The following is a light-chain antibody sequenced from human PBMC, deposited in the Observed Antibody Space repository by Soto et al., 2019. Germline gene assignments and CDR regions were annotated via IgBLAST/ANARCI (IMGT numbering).Light chain of an antibody. CDR2: DAS. CDR3: QSYNTARPT. V-gene: IGKV3-11*01. CDR1: QSVGSY. J-gene: IGKJ5*01. Sequence: EIVFTQSPGTLSFSPGERASLSFRASQSVGSYLAWYQQKPGQAPRLLIYDASNRATGIPARFSGSGSGTDFTLTISGLQPEDLATYYCQSYNTARPTFGQGTRLEIK.